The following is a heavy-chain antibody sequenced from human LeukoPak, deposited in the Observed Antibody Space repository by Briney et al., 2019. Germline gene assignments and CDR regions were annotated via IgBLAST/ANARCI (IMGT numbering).Heavy chain of an antibody. CDR1: GYTLTELS. J-gene: IGHJ4*02. V-gene: IGHV1-24*01. D-gene: IGHD6-6*01. Sequence: ASVKVSCKVSGYTLTELSMHWVRQAPGKGLEWMGGFDPEDGEPIYAQKFQGRVTITEDQAPDTASMELSSLRREETDVYDCARNRSSSGDFDYWGQGTLVTVSS. CDR3: ARNRSSSGDFDY. CDR2: FDPEDGEP.